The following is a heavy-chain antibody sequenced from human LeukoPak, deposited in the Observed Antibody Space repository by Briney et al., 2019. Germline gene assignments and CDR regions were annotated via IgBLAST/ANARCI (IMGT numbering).Heavy chain of an antibody. CDR1: GFTFISYW. CDR2: IKQDGSER. CDR3: ARCYRYYFDY. D-gene: IGHD2-15*01. J-gene: IGHJ4*02. V-gene: IGHV3-7*01. Sequence: GGSLRLSCAASGFTFISYWMSWVRQAPGKGLEWVANIKQDGSERYYVDSVKGRFTISRDNAKNSLYLQMNSLRAEDTAVYYCARCYRYYFDYWGQGTLVTVSS.